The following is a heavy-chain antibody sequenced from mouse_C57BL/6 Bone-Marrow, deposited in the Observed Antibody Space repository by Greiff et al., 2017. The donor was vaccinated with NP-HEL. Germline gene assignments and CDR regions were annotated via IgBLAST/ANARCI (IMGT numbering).Heavy chain of an antibody. CDR3: ADYYGSSHWYFDV. CDR1: GFNIKDYY. V-gene: IGHV14-2*01. Sequence: EVKLVESGAELVKPGASVKLSCTASGFNIKDYYMHWVKQRTEQGLEWIGRIDPEDGETKYAPKFQGKATITADTSSNTAYLQLSSLTSEDTAVYYCADYYGSSHWYFDVWGTGTTVTVSS. CDR2: IDPEDGET. J-gene: IGHJ1*03. D-gene: IGHD1-1*01.